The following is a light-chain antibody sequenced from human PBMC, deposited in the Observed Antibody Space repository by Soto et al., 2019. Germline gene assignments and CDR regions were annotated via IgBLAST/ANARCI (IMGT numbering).Light chain of an antibody. CDR1: SSDVGAYNY. CDR3: SSYTSSSTLYV. CDR2: EVS. V-gene: IGLV2-14*01. J-gene: IGLJ1*01. Sequence: QSALTQPASVSGSPGQSITISCVGTSSDVGAYNYVSWYQQYPGKAPKLMIYEVSNRPSGVSNRFSGSKSGNTASLTISGLQAEDEADYYCSSYTSSSTLYVFGTGTKLPVL.